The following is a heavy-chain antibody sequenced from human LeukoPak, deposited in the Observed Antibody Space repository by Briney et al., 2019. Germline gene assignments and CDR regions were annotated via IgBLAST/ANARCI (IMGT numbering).Heavy chain of an antibody. CDR3: ARDLVDVVVVAATHHAFDI. J-gene: IGHJ3*02. CDR1: GGSISSYY. CDR2: IYHSGST. D-gene: IGHD2-15*01. Sequence: PSETLSLTCTVSGGSISSYYWNWIRQPPGKGLEWIGYIYHSGSTYYNPSLKSRVTISVDRSKNQFSLKLSSVTAADTAVYYCARDLVDVVVVAATHHAFDIWGQGTMVTVSS. V-gene: IGHV4-59*12.